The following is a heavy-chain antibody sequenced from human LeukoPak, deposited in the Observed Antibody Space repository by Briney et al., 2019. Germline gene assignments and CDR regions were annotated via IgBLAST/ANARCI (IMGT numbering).Heavy chain of an antibody. CDR1: GYTLTELS. J-gene: IGHJ5*02. Sequence: ASVKVSCKVSGYTLTELSIQWVRQGPGKELEWMGGFDPEDGESIYAQKLQGRVTMTTDTSTSTAYMELRSLRSDDTAVYYCARGSGGVDPWGQGTLVTVSS. V-gene: IGHV1-24*01. CDR3: ARGSGGVDP. D-gene: IGHD3-10*01. CDR2: FDPEDGES.